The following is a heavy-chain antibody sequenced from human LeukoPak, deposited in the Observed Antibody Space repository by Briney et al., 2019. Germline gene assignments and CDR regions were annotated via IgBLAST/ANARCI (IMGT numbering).Heavy chain of an antibody. D-gene: IGHD1-14*01. V-gene: IGHV3-7*01. CDR1: GFTFSGHW. Sequence: GGSLRLPCAASGFTFSGHWMSWARQAPGKGLECVANINQGGSDKYYVDSVKGRFTISRDNANNLLYLQMNSLRGEDTAVYYCTRDRSRAEDDWGQGTLVTVSS. J-gene: IGHJ4*02. CDR3: TRDRSRAEDD. CDR2: INQGGSDK.